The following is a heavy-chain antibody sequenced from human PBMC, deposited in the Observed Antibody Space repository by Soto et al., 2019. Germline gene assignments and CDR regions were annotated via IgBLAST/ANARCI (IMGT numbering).Heavy chain of an antibody. D-gene: IGHD3-22*01. CDR3: ARGYYDSTGYLFDY. Sequence: QVQLQESGPGLVKPSETLSLTCTVSGGSISSYYWSWIRQPAGKGLGWIGRIYTSGSTNYNPSLTRRVTMSVDTSKNHFSLKLSSVTAADTAVYYCARGYYDSTGYLFDYWGQGTLVTVSS. J-gene: IGHJ4*02. CDR1: GGSISSYY. V-gene: IGHV4-4*07. CDR2: IYTSGST.